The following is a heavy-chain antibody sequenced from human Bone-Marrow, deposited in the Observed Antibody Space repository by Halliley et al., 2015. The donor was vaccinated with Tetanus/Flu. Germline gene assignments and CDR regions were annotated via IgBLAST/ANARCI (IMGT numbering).Heavy chain of an antibody. V-gene: IGHV1-24*01. CDR3: ATVRNLVYCGGDCPYFHY. Sequence: EEGETIYSQSFQGRVTMTEDTSTDTAYMELSSLRSEDTAVYYCATVRNLVYCGGDCPYFHYWGQGTLVTVSS. D-gene: IGHD2-21*02. CDR2: EEGET. J-gene: IGHJ4*02.